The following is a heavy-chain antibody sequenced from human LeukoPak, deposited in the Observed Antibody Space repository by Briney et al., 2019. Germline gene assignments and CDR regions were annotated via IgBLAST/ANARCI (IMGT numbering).Heavy chain of an antibody. CDR2: IIVGSGAT. CDR1: GFTSTNFA. D-gene: IGHD3-16*01. J-gene: IGHJ4*02. Sequence: SGKVSCKASGFTSTNFAVQWVRRARGQRLEWIGWIIVGSGATKCAQDFQERVTITRDLSTSTLYMELRSLTSEDTAVYYCAADLSNPRMGASYLDSWGQGTLVTVSS. V-gene: IGHV1-58*01. CDR3: AADLSNPRMGASYLDS.